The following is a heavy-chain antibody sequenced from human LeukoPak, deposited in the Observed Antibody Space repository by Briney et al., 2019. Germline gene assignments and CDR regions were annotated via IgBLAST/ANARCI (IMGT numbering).Heavy chain of an antibody. CDR2: INEDGSQK. CDR3: LRDYKGY. V-gene: IGHV3-7*03. CDR1: GFTFTSYW. J-gene: IGHJ4*02. Sequence: PGGSLRLSCAASGFTFTSYWMSWVRQAPGKGLEWVANINEDGSQKYYVDSVKGRFTISRDNAKNSLYMQMSSLRSEDTALYYCLRDYKGYWGQGTLVTVSS. D-gene: IGHD1-14*01.